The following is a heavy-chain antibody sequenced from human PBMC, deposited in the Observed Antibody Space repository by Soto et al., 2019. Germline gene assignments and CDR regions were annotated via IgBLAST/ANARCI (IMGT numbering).Heavy chain of an antibody. D-gene: IGHD6-13*01. CDR3: ARGLVAYSSSWVDY. J-gene: IGHJ4*02. CDR2: INPNSGGT. Sequence: ASVKVSCKASGYTFTGYYMHWVRQAPGQGLEWMGWINPNSGGTNYAQKFQGWVTMTRDTSISTAYMELSRLRSDDTAVYYCARGLVAYSSSWVDYWGQGNLVPVS. CDR1: GYTFTGYY. V-gene: IGHV1-2*04.